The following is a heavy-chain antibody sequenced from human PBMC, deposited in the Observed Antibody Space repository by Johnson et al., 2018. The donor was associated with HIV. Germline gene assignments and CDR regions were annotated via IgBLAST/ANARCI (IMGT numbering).Heavy chain of an antibody. CDR3: ARGGSDAFDV. Sequence: QVQLVESGGGLVQPGGSLRLSCAASGFTVSSNYMSWVRQAPGKGLEWVSYITGSGTVVYYADSVKGRFTISRDNAKNSLYLQMNSLRADDTAVYYCARGGSDAFDVWGQGTMVTVSS. CDR1: GFTVSSNY. V-gene: IGHV3-11*04. J-gene: IGHJ3*01. D-gene: IGHD3-16*01. CDR2: ITGSGTVV.